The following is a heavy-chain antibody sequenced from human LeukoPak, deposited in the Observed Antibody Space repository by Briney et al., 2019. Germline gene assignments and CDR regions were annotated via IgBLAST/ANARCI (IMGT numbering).Heavy chain of an antibody. D-gene: IGHD6-19*01. J-gene: IGHJ5*02. Sequence: SVKVSCKASGGTFSSYAIIWVRQAPGQGLEWMGRIIPIFGTANYAQKFQGRVTITTDESTSTAYMELSSLRSEDTAVYYCASTHSSGWYDDWFDPWGQGTLVTVSS. V-gene: IGHV1-69*05. CDR1: GGTFSSYA. CDR3: ASTHSSGWYDDWFDP. CDR2: IIPIFGTA.